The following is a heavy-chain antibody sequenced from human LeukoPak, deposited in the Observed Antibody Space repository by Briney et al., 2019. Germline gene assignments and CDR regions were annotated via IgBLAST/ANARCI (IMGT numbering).Heavy chain of an antibody. CDR3: ARDVTMIVVVITKYMDV. D-gene: IGHD3-22*01. V-gene: IGHV3-53*01. Sequence: GGSLRLSCTVSGFTVSSNSMSWVRQAPGKGLEWVSFIYSDNTHYADSVKGRFTISRDNAKNSLYLQMNSLRAEDTAVYYCARDVTMIVVVITKYMDVWGKGTTVTVSS. CDR1: GFTVSSNS. CDR2: IYSDNT. J-gene: IGHJ6*03.